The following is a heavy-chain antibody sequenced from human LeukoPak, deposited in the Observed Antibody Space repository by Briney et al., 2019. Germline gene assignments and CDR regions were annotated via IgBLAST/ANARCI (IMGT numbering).Heavy chain of an antibody. CDR1: GGTFSSYA. J-gene: IGHJ3*02. D-gene: IGHD4-17*01. V-gene: IGHV1-69*05. CDR3: ARVRLHGDYVNAFDI. Sequence: ASVKVSYKASGGTFSSYAISWVRQAPGQGLEWMGRIIPIFGTANYAQKFQGRVTITTDESTSTAYMELSSLRSEDTAVYYCARVRLHGDYVNAFDIWGQGTMVTVSS. CDR2: IIPIFGTA.